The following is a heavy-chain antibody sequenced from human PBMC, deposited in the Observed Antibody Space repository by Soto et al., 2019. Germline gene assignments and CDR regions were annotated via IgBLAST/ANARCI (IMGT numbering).Heavy chain of an antibody. CDR2: ISGSGSST. CDR3: AKQLPYSGSDY. CDR1: GCTFSSYA. Sequence: EVQLLESGGGLVQTGGSLRLSCAASGCTFSSYAMNWVRQAPGKGLEWVSAISGSGSSTYYADSVKGRFTMSRDNSKNTLYLQMNSLRAEDTAVYYCAKQLPYSGSDYWGQGTLVTVSS. V-gene: IGHV3-23*01. J-gene: IGHJ4*02. D-gene: IGHD5-12*01.